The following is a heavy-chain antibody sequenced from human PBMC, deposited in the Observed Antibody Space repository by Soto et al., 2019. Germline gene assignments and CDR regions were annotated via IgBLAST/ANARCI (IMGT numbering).Heavy chain of an antibody. V-gene: IGHV4-31*03. Sequence: SETLSLTCTVSGGSISSGGYYWSWIRQHPGKGLEWIGYIYYSGSTYYNPSLKSRVTISVDTSKNQFSLKLSSVTAADTAVYYCARDRYNWNRGVYYYYGMDVWGQGTTVTVSS. CDR2: IYYSGST. CDR1: GGSISSGGYY. CDR3: ARDRYNWNRGVYYYYGMDV. J-gene: IGHJ6*02. D-gene: IGHD1-20*01.